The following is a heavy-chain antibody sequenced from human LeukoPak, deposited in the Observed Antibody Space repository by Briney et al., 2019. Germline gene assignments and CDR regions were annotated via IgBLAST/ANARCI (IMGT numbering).Heavy chain of an antibody. CDR3: ARGHDNTGYNYFDY. J-gene: IGHJ4*02. Sequence: GASVKVSCKASGYTFTDYYIHWVRQAPGQGLERMGWINPNGGGTNYAQKFQGRVTMTRDTSIATTYMDLSSLISDDTAVYYCARGHDNTGYNYFDYWGQGTLVTVSS. V-gene: IGHV1-2*02. D-gene: IGHD3-9*01. CDR2: INPNGGGT. CDR1: GYTFTDYY.